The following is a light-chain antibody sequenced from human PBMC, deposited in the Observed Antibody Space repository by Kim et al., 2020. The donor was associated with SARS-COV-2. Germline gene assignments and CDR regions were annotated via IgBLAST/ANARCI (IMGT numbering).Light chain of an antibody. V-gene: IGKV3-15*01. Sequence: VSPGEETTLSCRTSQKVGSRLAWYQQKPGQAPRRLIYGASTRTAGVPARLSGSGSGTEFTLTISSLQSEDLATYYCRQYNNWPLTFGGGTKVDIK. CDR2: GAS. J-gene: IGKJ4*01. CDR3: RQYNNWPLT. CDR1: QKVGSR.